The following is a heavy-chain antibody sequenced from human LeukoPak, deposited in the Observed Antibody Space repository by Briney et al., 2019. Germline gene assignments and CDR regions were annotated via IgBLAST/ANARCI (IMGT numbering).Heavy chain of an antibody. CDR3: ARTIVGTIGGGGYYFDY. V-gene: IGHV1-69*01. J-gene: IGHJ4*02. D-gene: IGHD1-26*01. Sequence: SVKVSCKASGGTFSSYAISWVRQAPGQGLEWMGGIIPIFGTANYAQKFQGRVTITADEPTSTAYMELSSLRSEDTAVYYCARTIVGTIGGGGYYFDYWGQGTLVTVSS. CDR1: GGTFSSYA. CDR2: IIPIFGTA.